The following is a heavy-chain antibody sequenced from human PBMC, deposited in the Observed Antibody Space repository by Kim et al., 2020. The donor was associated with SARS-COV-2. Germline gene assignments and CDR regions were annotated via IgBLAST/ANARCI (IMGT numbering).Heavy chain of an antibody. J-gene: IGHJ5*02. D-gene: IGHD6-19*01. CDR2: ISYDGSNK. CDR3: AKDEQWLVVWFDP. V-gene: IGHV3-30*18. CDR1: GFTFSSYG. Sequence: GGSLRLSCAASGFTFSSYGMHWVRQAPGKGLEWVAVISYDGSNKYYADSVKGRFTISRDNSKNTLYLQMNSLRAEDTAVYYCAKDEQWLVVWFDPWGQGT.